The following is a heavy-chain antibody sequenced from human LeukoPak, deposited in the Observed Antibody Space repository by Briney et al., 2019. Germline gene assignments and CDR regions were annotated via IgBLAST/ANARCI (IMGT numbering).Heavy chain of an antibody. CDR2: IWYDGSNK. V-gene: IGHV3-33*01. CDR3: ARGPNYYDSSGYSKEYFDY. CDR1: GFTFSRYR. J-gene: IGHJ4*02. D-gene: IGHD3-22*01. Sequence: GGPLRLSCAASGFTFSRYRMHGARHAPGKGLEGVAVIWYDGSNKYYADSAKGRFTISRDNSKNTLYLQMNRLRAEDTAVYYCARGPNYYDSSGYSKEYFDYWGQGTLVTVSS.